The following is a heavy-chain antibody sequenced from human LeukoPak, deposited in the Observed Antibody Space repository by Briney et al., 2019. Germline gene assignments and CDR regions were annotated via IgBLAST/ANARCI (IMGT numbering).Heavy chain of an antibody. CDR2: IIPIFGTA. CDR3: ARHLDIVATTLIDY. J-gene: IGHJ4*02. V-gene: IGHV1-69*06. D-gene: IGHD5-12*01. Sequence: SVKVSCKASGGTFSSYAISWVRQAPGQGLEWMGRIIPIFGTANYAQKFQGRVTITAEKSTSTAYMELSSLRPENTDVYYCARHLDIVATTLIDYWGQGTLVTVSS. CDR1: GGTFSSYA.